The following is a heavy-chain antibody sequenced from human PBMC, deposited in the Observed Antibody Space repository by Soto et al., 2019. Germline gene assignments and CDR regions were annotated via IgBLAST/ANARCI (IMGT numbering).Heavy chain of an antibody. D-gene: IGHD3-10*01. CDR1: GFNFNWYW. Sequence: EVQLVESGGGLVQPGGSLRLSCAASGFNFNWYWMSWVGQDPGKGLERLATIKTDASEKKYVKSGRGRFSMSRGKAQNAACPQMASLRAENTAIYYGARDSGYGSGNSVIHYLDYWGQGTLVTVS. V-gene: IGHV3-7*01. CDR3: ARDSGYGSGNSVIHYLDY. J-gene: IGHJ4*02. CDR2: IKTDASEK.